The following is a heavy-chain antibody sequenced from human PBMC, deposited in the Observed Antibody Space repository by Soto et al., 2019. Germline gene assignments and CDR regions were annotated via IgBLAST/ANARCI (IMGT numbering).Heavy chain of an antibody. V-gene: IGHV3-21*05. CDR3: LRGLPFDY. CDR2: ISRSHSDI. CDR1: GFSISNFG. J-gene: IGHJ4*02. Sequence: GGSLRLSCSASGFSISNFGMFWVRQAPGRGLEWISFISRSHSDIYYADSVKGRFTISRDNAKNSLYLQMNSLRAEDTAVYYCLRGLPFDYWGQGTLVTVSS.